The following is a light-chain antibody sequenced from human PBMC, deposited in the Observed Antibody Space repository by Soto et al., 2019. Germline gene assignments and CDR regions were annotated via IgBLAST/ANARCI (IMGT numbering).Light chain of an antibody. J-gene: IGKJ1*01. CDR2: GAS. CDR1: QSVGTK. V-gene: IGKV3-15*01. CDR3: QQYSSWLWT. Sequence: IVMTRSPATLSVSPGERATLSCRASQSVGTKLAWYQQTRGQAPRLLIYGASNRATGVPARFSGSVSGTEFTLAISSLQSEDFAVYYCQQYSSWLWTFGQGTKVDI.